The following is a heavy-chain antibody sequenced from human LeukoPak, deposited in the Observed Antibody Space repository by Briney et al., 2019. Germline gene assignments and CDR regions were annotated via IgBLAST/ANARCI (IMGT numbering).Heavy chain of an antibody. J-gene: IGHJ4*02. CDR1: GGSISSSAW. Sequence: SETLSLTCAVSGGSISSSAWWSWVRQPPGKGLEWIGEVYHSGNTNYNSFLKSRVTIAGDKSKNQFSLKLTSATAADTAVYYCARDLGSSWFEPLDYWGQGILVIVSS. D-gene: IGHD6-13*01. V-gene: IGHV4-4*02. CDR2: VYHSGNT. CDR3: ARDLGSSWFEPLDY.